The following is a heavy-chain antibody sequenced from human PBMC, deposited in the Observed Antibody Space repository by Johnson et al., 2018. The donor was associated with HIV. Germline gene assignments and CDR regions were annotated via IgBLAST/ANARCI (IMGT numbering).Heavy chain of an antibody. CDR2: ISTSGGST. D-gene: IGHD6-19*01. CDR3: ARTGRAVAGTPHAFDI. V-gene: IGHV3-11*01. J-gene: IGHJ3*02. CDR1: GFTFTDYY. Sequence: QVQLVESGGSLVKPGGSMRLSCAASGFTFTDYYMTWIRQAPGKGLEWVSHISTSGGSTYYADSVKGRFTISRANSKNTLYLQMNSLRAEDTAVYYCARTGRAVAGTPHAFDIWGQGTMVTVSS.